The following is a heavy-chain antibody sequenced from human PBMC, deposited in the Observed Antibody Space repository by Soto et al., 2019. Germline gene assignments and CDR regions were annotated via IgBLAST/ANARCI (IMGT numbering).Heavy chain of an antibody. CDR3: VRRVIYYGSGSYLGRRSWYFDL. D-gene: IGHD3-10*01. V-gene: IGHV4-39*01. CDR2: IYYSGST. Sequence: SATLSLTCTVSGGAISRRSSYWGWIGQPPGKGLEWIGSIYYSGSTYYNPSLKSRVTISVDTSKNQFSLKLSSVTAADTAVYYCVRRVIYYGSGSYLGRRSWYFDLWGRGTLVT. CDR1: GGAISRRSSY. J-gene: IGHJ2*01.